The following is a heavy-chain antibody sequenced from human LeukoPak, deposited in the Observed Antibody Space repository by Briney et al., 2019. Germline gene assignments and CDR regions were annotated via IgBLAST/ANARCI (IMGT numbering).Heavy chain of an antibody. D-gene: IGHD3-22*01. CDR2: INSDGSAT. V-gene: IGHV3-74*01. Sequence: HPGGSLRLSCAASGFSFSTHWMHWVRQAPGKGLVYVAQINSDGSATAYADSVKGRFTISRDNAKNTLYLEMSSLTAEDTAVYYCGSLTVVARDHWGLGTLVTVSS. CDR1: GFSFSTHW. CDR3: GSLTVVARDH. J-gene: IGHJ4*02.